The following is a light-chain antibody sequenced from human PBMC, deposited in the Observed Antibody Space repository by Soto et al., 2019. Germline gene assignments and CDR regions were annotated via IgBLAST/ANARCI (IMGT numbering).Light chain of an antibody. J-gene: IGKJ1*01. CDR2: GAS. Sequence: EIVLTQSPGTLSLSPGGRATLSCRASQSISDTLAWYQQKPGQAPRLLIYGASRRAPGFPARFSGSGSGTDFTLTISSLQSEDFAVYYCQQYDDWPWTFGQGTKVDTK. CDR1: QSISDT. V-gene: IGKV3-15*01. CDR3: QQYDDWPWT.